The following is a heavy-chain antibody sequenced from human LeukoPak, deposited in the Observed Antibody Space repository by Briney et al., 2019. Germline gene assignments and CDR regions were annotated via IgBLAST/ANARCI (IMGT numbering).Heavy chain of an antibody. V-gene: IGHV3-23*01. CDR1: GFTFTDSA. J-gene: IGHJ4*02. CDR3: AKGGNYAPLDY. D-gene: IGHD1-7*01. CDR2: ISTSGGDT. Sequence: PGGSLRLSCAASGFTFTDSAMTWVRQAPGKGLEWVSAISTSGGDTIYTDSVKDRFTISRDNSKNTLYLQMNSLRAEDTATYYCAKGGNYAPLDYWGQGTLVTVSS.